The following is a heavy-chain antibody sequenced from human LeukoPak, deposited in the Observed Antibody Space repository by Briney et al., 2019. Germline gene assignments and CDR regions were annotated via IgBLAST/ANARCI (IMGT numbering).Heavy chain of an antibody. Sequence: PGGSLRLSCAASGFTFSSYGLNWVRQAPGKGLEWVSVISGSGGSTYYADSVKGRFTVSRDNFKNTLYLQMSSLRAEDTALYYCAKESGIPHHYFDYWGQGTLVTVSS. CDR3: AKESGIPHHYFDY. CDR1: GFTFSSYG. D-gene: IGHD5-18*01. CDR2: ISGSGGST. V-gene: IGHV3-23*01. J-gene: IGHJ4*02.